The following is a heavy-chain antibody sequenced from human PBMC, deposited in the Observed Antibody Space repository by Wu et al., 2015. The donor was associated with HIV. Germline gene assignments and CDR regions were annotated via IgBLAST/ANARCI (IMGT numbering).Heavy chain of an antibody. D-gene: IGHD3-10*01. V-gene: IGHV1-2*02. CDR3: ARAVGWGHYYNGEEKYYFDY. Sequence: QVQLVQSGAEVKKPGASVKVSCKASGYTFTGYYMHWVRQAPGQGLEWMGWINPNSGGTNYAQNFQGRITMTWDTSIRTAYMDLSRLTSDDTAVYFCARAVGWGHYYNGEEKYYFDYWGQGTLVTVSS. CDR2: INPNSGGT. J-gene: IGHJ4*02. CDR1: GYTFTGYY.